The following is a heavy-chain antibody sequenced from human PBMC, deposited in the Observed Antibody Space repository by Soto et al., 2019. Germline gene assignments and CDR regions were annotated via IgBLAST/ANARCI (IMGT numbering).Heavy chain of an antibody. V-gene: IGHV3-23*01. CDR3: AKDLESGYGPDYYYYYGMDV. J-gene: IGHJ6*02. CDR1: GFTFSSYA. Sequence: GGSLRLSCAASGFTFSSYAMSWVRQAPGKGLEWVSAISGSGGSTYYADSVKGRFTISRDNSKNTLYLQMNSLRAEDTAVYYCAKDLESGYGPDYYYYYGMDVWGQGTTVTVSS. D-gene: IGHD5-12*01. CDR2: ISGSGGST.